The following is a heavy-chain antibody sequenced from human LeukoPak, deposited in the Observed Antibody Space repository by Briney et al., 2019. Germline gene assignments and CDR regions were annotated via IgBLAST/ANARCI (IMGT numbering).Heavy chain of an antibody. CDR2: ISSTSSYI. V-gene: IGHV3-21*01. CDR1: GFTFSSYS. CDR3: ARDMVDYDYVWGSYRGFDY. Sequence: GGSLRLSCAASGFTFSSYSMNWVRQAPGKGLEWVSSISSTSSYIYYADSVKGRFTISRDNAKSSLYLQMSSLRAEDTAVYYCARDMVDYDYVWGSYRGFDYWGQGTLVTVSS. J-gene: IGHJ4*02. D-gene: IGHD3-16*02.